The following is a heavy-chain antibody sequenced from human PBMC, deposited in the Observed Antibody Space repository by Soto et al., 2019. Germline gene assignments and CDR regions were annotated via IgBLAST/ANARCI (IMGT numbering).Heavy chain of an antibody. D-gene: IGHD2-2*02. CDR3: ARVGPGDIVVVPAAIQDGMDV. CDR2: INHSGST. J-gene: IGHJ6*02. V-gene: IGHV4-34*01. Sequence: PSETLSLTCAVYGGSFSGYYWSWIRQPPGKGLEWIGEINHSGSTNYNPSLKSRVTISVDTSKNQFSLKLSSVTAADTAVYYCARVGPGDIVVVPAAIQDGMDVWGQGTTVTVSS. CDR1: GGSFSGYY.